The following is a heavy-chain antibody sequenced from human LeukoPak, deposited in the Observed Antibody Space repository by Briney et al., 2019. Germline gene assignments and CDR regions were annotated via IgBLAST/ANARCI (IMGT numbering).Heavy chain of an antibody. D-gene: IGHD6-13*01. CDR3: AHKGVDSSWATFDY. CDR1: GFSLSTSGVG. Sequence: SGPTLVNPTQTLTLTCTLSGFSLSTSGVGVAWIRQPPGKAPEWLALIYWDDDKRYSPSLKSRFTITKDTSKNQVVLTMANMDPVDTATYYCAHKGVDSSWATFDYWGQGTLVTVSS. CDR2: IYWDDDK. V-gene: IGHV2-5*02. J-gene: IGHJ4*02.